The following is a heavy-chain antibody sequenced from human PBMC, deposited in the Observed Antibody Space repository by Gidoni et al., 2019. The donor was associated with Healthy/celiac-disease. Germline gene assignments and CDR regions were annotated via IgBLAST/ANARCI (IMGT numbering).Heavy chain of an antibody. J-gene: IGHJ4*02. V-gene: IGHV4-39*01. Sequence: QLQRQEPGPGLLQPSETLSLTCTVSGGSISSSSYYWGWIRQPPGKGLAWIWSSYYSGSTYYQPSLKSRVPISKDTSKNQFSLKLISVTAVDTAVYCCAGVDYFDYLGQGTLVTVSS. D-gene: IGHD2-21*01. CDR1: GGSISSSSYY. CDR3: AGVDYFDY. CDR2: SYYSGST.